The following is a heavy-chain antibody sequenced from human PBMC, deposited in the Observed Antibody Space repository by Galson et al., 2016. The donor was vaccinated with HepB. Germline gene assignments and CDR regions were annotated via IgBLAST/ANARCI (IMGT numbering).Heavy chain of an antibody. CDR1: GFTFSRYV. CDR2: LSYDGSNE. D-gene: IGHD2-15*01. J-gene: IGHJ4*02. Sequence: SLRLSCAVSGFTFSRYVMYWVRQAPGKGLEWVAVLSYDGSNEYYADSVKGRFTISRDNSKNTLNLQMNSLRGEDTAVYYCASEILGHCSGGSCYTGDHWGQGTLVTVSS. CDR3: ASEILGHCSGGSCYTGDH. V-gene: IGHV3-30-3*01.